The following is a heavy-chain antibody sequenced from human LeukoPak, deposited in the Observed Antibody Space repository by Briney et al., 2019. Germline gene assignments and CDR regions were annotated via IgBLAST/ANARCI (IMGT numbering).Heavy chain of an antibody. CDR1: GFTFSSYN. Sequence: GGSLTLSCAASGFTFSSYNMNWVRQAPGKGLDWVSFISSSGSSITYADSVKGRFTISRDNVKNSLYLQMNSLRDEDTAVYYCARDRGYCTSDDCYRWFHYWGQGTLVIVSS. CDR2: ISSSGSSI. J-gene: IGHJ4*02. V-gene: IGHV3-21*01. CDR3: ARDRGYCTSDDCYRWFHY. D-gene: IGHD2-8*01.